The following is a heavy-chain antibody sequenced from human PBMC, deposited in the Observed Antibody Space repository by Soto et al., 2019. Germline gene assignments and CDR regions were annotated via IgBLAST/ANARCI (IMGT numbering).Heavy chain of an antibody. CDR1: GGTFSSYA. CDR3: ARLSDIVVVPAAMGDYYYYGMDV. D-gene: IGHD2-2*01. CDR2: IIPIFGTA. V-gene: IGHV1-69*13. J-gene: IGHJ6*02. Sequence: SVKVSCKASGGTFSSYAISWVRQAPGQGLEWMGGIIPIFGTANYAQKFQGRVTITADESTSTAYMELSSLRSEDTAVYYCARLSDIVVVPAAMGDYYYYGMDVWGQGTTVTVSS.